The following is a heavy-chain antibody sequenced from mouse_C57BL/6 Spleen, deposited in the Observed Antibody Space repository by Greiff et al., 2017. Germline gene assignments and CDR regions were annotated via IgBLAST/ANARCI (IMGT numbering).Heavy chain of an antibody. CDR3: ARRGLRVWYFDV. CDR2: INPSNGGT. J-gene: IGHJ1*03. V-gene: IGHV1-53*01. D-gene: IGHD1-1*01. Sequence: VQLQESGTELVKPGASVKLSCKASGYTFTSYWMHWVKQRPGQGLEWIGNINPSNGGTNYNEKFKSKATLTVDKSSSTAYMQLSSLTSEDSAVYYCARRGLRVWYFDVWGTGTTVTVSS. CDR1: GYTFTSYW.